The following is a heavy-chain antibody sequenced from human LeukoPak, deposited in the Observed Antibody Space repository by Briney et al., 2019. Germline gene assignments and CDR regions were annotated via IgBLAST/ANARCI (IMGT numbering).Heavy chain of an antibody. CDR1: GYTFTDYY. J-gene: IGHJ3*02. Sequence: ATVKISCKASGYTFTDYYTHWVRQAPAKGLERMGRVYPEDGETICAEKFQGRVTITADTSTDTAYMELSSLRSEDTAVYYCATPGAAAGTITAFDIWGQGTMVTVSS. D-gene: IGHD6-13*01. CDR2: VYPEDGET. CDR3: ATPGAAAGTITAFDI. V-gene: IGHV1-69-2*01.